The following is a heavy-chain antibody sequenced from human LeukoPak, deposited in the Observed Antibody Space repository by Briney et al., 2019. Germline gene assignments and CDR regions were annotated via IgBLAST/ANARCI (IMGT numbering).Heavy chain of an antibody. D-gene: IGHD4-23*01. V-gene: IGHV3-74*01. CDR3: ARGRPHGNDY. CDR2: IKGDGSST. CDR1: GFTFSSNW. Sequence: GGSLRLSCAASGFTFSSNWMHWVRQAPGKGLVWVSRIKGDGSSTSYADPVKGRFSISRDNAKNTPYLQMNSLRVEDTAVYYCARGRPHGNDYWGQGTLVTVSS. J-gene: IGHJ4*02.